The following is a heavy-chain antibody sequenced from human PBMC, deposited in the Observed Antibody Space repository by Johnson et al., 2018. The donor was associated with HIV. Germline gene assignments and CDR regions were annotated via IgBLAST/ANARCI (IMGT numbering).Heavy chain of an antibody. CDR1: GFTFSDYG. J-gene: IGHJ3*02. V-gene: IGHV3-30*18. D-gene: IGHD1-26*01. Sequence: QEQLVESGGGVVQPGRSLRLSCAASGFTFSDYGMHWVRQAPGKGLEWVAVISYDGSNKYYADSVKGRFTISRDNSKNTLYLQMNSLRAEDTAVDYCAKGASKWEVRSPAFDIWGQGTMVTVSS. CDR3: AKGASKWEVRSPAFDI. CDR2: ISYDGSNK.